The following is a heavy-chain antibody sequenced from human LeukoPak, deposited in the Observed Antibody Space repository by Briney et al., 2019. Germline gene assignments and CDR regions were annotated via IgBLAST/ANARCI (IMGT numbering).Heavy chain of an antibody. CDR1: GFTVSSNY. Sequence: PGGSLRLSCAASGFTVSSNYMSWVRQAPGKGLEWVSVIYSGGSTYYADSVKGRFTISRDNSKNTLYLQMNSLRAEDTAVHYCAKSYSSGFNWFDPWGQGTLVTVSS. J-gene: IGHJ5*02. D-gene: IGHD6-19*01. CDR3: AKSYSSGFNWFDP. V-gene: IGHV3-53*01. CDR2: IYSGGST.